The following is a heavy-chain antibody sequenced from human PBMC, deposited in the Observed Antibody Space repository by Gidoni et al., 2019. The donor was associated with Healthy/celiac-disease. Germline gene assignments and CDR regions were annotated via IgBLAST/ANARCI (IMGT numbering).Heavy chain of an antibody. CDR2: MSSNGGST. J-gene: IGHJ4*02. CDR3: VKAPGDGWGYYFDY. D-gene: IGHD6-19*01. V-gene: IGHV3-64D*06. CDR1: GFPFSSYA. Sequence: EVQLLESGGGLVQPGGSLRLSCSASGFPFSSYAMHWVRQAPGKGLEYVSAMSSNGGSTYYADSVKGRFTISRENSKNTLYLQMSSLRAEDTAVYYCVKAPGDGWGYYFDYWGQGTLVTVSS.